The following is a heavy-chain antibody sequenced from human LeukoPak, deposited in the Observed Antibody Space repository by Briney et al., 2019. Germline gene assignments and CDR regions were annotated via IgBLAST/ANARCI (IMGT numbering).Heavy chain of an antibody. Sequence: GESLKISCKGSGHSFTSYWIGWVRQMPGKGLEWRGSIYPGDSDTRYSPSFQGQVTISADKSISTAYLQWSSLKASDTAMYYCARPRRDGYNNWYFDLWGRGTLVTVSS. CDR3: ARPRRDGYNNWYFDL. CDR2: IYPGDSDT. J-gene: IGHJ2*01. V-gene: IGHV5-51*01. CDR1: GHSFTSYW. D-gene: IGHD5-24*01.